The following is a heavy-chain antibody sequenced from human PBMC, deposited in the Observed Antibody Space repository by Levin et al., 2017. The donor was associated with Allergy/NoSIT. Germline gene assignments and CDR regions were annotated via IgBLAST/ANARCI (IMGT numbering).Heavy chain of an antibody. D-gene: IGHD3-22*01. CDR2: ISSSSSTI. CDR1: GFTFSSYS. CDR3: AREGAGTMIVEGGWFDP. V-gene: IGHV3-48*01. Sequence: GGSLRLSCAASGFTFSSYSINWVRQAPGKGLEWVSYISSSSSTIYYADSVKGRFTISRDNAKNSLYLQMNSLRAEDTAVYYCAREGAGTMIVEGGWFDPWGQGTLVTVSS. J-gene: IGHJ5*02.